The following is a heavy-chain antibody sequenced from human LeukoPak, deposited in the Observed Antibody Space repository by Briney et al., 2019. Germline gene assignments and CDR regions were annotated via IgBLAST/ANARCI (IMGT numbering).Heavy chain of an antibody. CDR2: INHSGST. V-gene: IGHV4-34*01. J-gene: IGHJ5*02. D-gene: IGHD1-26*01. Sequence: SETLSLTCAVYGGSFSGCYWSWIRQPPGKGLEWIGEINHSGSTNYNPSLKSRVTISVDTSKNQFSLKLSSVTAADTAVYYCARLSGSYLDPWGQGTLVTVSS. CDR3: ARLSGSYLDP. CDR1: GGSFSGCY.